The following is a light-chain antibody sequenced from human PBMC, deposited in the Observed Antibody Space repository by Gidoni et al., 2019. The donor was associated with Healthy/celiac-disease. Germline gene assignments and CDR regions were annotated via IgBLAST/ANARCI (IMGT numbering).Light chain of an antibody. Sequence: DIQMTQYPSSLSASVGDRVTITCLASQSISSYLNWYQQKPGKAPKLLIYAASSLQSGVPSRFSGSGSGPDFTLTISSLQPEDFATYYCQQSYSTPRTFGQGTKVEIK. CDR2: AAS. J-gene: IGKJ1*01. V-gene: IGKV1-39*01. CDR3: QQSYSTPRT. CDR1: QSISSY.